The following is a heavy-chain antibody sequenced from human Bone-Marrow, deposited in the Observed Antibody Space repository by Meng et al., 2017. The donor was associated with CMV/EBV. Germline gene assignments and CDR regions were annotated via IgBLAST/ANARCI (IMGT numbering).Heavy chain of an antibody. J-gene: IGHJ3*02. CDR3: ARVRSYRGSGLYTNEVASDI. CDR1: GFTFSRFI. D-gene: IGHD3-10*01. CDR2: IFVDGNKD. V-gene: IGHV3-30*03. Sequence: GESLKISCAASGFTFSRFIMHWVRQAPGKGLEWVAVIFVDGNKDYYADSVKGRFTISRDNPKNTLYLQMNSLRLEDTAVYYCARVRSYRGSGLYTNEVASDIWGQGSMVTVSS.